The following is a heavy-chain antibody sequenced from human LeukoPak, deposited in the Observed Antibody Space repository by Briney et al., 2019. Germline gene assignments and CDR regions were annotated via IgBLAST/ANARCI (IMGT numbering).Heavy chain of an antibody. CDR3: AADWKYGAFDI. V-gene: IGHV3-74*01. Sequence: PGGSLRLSCAASGFTFSSYWMHWVRQAPGKGLVWVSRINSDGSSTSYADSVKGRFTISRDNAKNTLYLQMNSLRAEDTAVYYCAADWKYGAFDIWGQGTMVTVSS. CDR1: GFTFSSYW. D-gene: IGHD1-1*01. CDR2: INSDGSST. J-gene: IGHJ3*02.